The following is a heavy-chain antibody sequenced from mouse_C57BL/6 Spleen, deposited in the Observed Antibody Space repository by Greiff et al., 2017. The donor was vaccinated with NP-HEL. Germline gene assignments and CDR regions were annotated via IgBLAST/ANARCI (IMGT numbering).Heavy chain of an antibody. J-gene: IGHJ2*01. V-gene: IGHV5-17*01. CDR2: ISSGSSTI. CDR3: ARALDGSSYFDY. CDR1: GFTFSDYG. Sequence: EVKLMESGGGLVKPGGSLKLSCAASGFTFSDYGMHWVRQAPEKGLEWVAYISSGSSTIYYADTVKGRFTISRDNAKNTLFLQMTSLRSEDTAMYYCARALDGSSYFDYWGQGTTLTVSS. D-gene: IGHD1-1*01.